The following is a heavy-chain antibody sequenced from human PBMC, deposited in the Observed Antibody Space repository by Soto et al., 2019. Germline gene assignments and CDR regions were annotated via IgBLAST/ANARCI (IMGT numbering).Heavy chain of an antibody. D-gene: IGHD5-12*01. Sequence: SETLSLTCTVSGGSISSISYFWGWIRQPPGKGLEWIGSIYYSGSTYYNPSLKSRVTVSVDTSKNQFSLKLSSVAAADTAVYYCARHTDKVSSTVYNWGQGILVIGSS. CDR1: GGSISSISYF. J-gene: IGHJ4*02. V-gene: IGHV4-39*01. CDR2: IYYSGST. CDR3: ARHTDKVSSTVYN.